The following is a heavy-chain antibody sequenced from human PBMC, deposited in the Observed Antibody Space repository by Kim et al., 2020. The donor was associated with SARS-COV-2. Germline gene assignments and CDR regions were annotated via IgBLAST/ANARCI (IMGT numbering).Heavy chain of an antibody. V-gene: IGHV3-9*01. J-gene: IGHJ3*02. CDR3: AKDMVRGVIIKGAFDI. D-gene: IGHD3-10*01. Sequence: SVKGRFTISRDNAKNSLYLQMNSLRAEDTALYYCAKDMVRGVIIKGAFDIWGQGTMVTVSS.